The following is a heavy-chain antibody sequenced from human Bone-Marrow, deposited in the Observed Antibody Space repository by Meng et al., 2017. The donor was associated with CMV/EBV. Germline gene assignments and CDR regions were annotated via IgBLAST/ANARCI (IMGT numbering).Heavy chain of an antibody. D-gene: IGHD3-22*01. CDR1: GFTFDDYT. CDR3: ARGYDSSGYLDY. CDR2: ISWDGGST. Sequence: EVHVVESGGVVVQPGGSLRLSCVASGFTFDDYTMHWVRQPPGKGLEWVSLISWDGGSTYYADSVEGRFTISRDNMKNSLYLQMNTLTSEDTALYYCARGYDSSGYLDYWGQGTLVTASS. V-gene: IGHV3-43*01. J-gene: IGHJ4*02.